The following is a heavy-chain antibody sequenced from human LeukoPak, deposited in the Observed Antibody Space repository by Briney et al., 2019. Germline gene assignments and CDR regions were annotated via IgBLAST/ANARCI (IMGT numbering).Heavy chain of an antibody. J-gene: IGHJ4*02. D-gene: IGHD3-22*01. Sequence: GGSLRLSCAASGFTFDDYAMHWVRQAPGKGLEWVSGISWNSGSIGYADSVKGRFTISRDNAKNSLYLQMNSLRAEDTALYYCAKDISYYYDSSGYSAFDYWGQGTLVTVSS. CDR3: AKDISYYYDSSGYSAFDY. V-gene: IGHV3-9*01. CDR1: GFTFDDYA. CDR2: ISWNSGSI.